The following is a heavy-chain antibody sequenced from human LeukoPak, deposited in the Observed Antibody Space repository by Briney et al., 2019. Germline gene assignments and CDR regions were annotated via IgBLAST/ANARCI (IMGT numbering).Heavy chain of an antibody. J-gene: IGHJ4*02. CDR1: GFTFSTYA. CDR2: INHSGST. D-gene: IGHD3-16*02. V-gene: IGHV4-34*01. CDR3: ARGYVWGSYRYMSSLDY. Sequence: GSLRLSCAASGFTFSTYAMSWVRQPPGKGLEWIGEINHSGSTNYNPSLKSRVTISVDTSKNQFSLKLSSVTAADTAVYYCARGYVWGSYRYMSSLDYWGQGTLVTVSS.